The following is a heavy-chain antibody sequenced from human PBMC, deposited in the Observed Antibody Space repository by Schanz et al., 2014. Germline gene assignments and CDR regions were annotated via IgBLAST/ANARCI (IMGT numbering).Heavy chain of an antibody. Sequence: QVQLVESGGGVVQPGGSLRLSCAASGFTFRSYGMHWVRQAPGKGLEWVALISYDGSSKNHADSVKGRFTISRDNGKKSLYLQMNSLRAEDTGVYYCARGREVVAKIFDVWGQGTMVTVSS. CDR1: GFTFRSYG. D-gene: IGHD3-22*01. J-gene: IGHJ3*01. CDR3: ARGREVVAKIFDV. V-gene: IGHV3-33*01. CDR2: ISYDGSSK.